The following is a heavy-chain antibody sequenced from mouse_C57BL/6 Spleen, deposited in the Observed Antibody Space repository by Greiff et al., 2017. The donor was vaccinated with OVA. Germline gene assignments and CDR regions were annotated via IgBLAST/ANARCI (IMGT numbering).Heavy chain of an antibody. Sequence: VQLKESGPGLVAPSQSLSITCTVSGFSLTSYAISWVRQPPGKGLEWLGVIWTGGSTNYNSALKSRLSISKDNSKSQVFLKMNSLQTDDTARYYCARTSYDYDFPAYFDYWGQGTTLTVSS. CDR2: IWTGGST. CDR1: GFSLTSYA. CDR3: ARTSYDYDFPAYFDY. J-gene: IGHJ2*01. V-gene: IGHV2-9-1*01. D-gene: IGHD2-4*01.